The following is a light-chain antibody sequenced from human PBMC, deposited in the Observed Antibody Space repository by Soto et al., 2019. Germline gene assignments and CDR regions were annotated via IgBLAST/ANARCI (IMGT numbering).Light chain of an antibody. Sequence: DIQMTQSPSTLSASEGDRVTITCRASQSISSWLAWYQQKPGKAPKLLIYKASSLESGVPSRFSGSGSGTEFTLTISSLQPDDFATYHCQQYNSYPWTFGQGTKLEIK. CDR1: QSISSW. V-gene: IGKV1-5*03. CDR3: QQYNSYPWT. J-gene: IGKJ2*01. CDR2: KAS.